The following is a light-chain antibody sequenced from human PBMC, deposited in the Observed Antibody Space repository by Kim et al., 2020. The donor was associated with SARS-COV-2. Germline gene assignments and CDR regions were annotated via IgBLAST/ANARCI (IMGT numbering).Light chain of an antibody. CDR2: EVS. J-gene: IGLJ2*01. CDR1: SSDIGGYNY. Sequence: QSALTQPPSASGSPGQSVTISCTGTSSDIGGYNYVSWYQQHPGKAPKLMIYEVSKRPSGVPDRFSGSKSGNTASLTVSGLQAEDEADYYCSSYARNKGVFGGGTQLTVL. CDR3: SSYARNKGV. V-gene: IGLV2-8*01.